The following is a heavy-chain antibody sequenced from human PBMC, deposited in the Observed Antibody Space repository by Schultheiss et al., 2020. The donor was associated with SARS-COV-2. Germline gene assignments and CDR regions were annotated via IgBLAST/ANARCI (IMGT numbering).Heavy chain of an antibody. CDR2: IYYSGST. J-gene: IGHJ6*03. D-gene: IGHD2-2*02. Sequence: SETLSLTCTVSGGSISSYYWSWIRQPPGKGLEWIGSIYYSGSTYYNPSLKSRVTISVDTSKNQFSLKLSSVTAADTAVYYCARIGYCSSTSCYKTYYYYYMDVWGKGTTVTVSS. CDR1: GGSISSYY. CDR3: ARIGYCSSTSCYKTYYYYYMDV. V-gene: IGHV4-39*07.